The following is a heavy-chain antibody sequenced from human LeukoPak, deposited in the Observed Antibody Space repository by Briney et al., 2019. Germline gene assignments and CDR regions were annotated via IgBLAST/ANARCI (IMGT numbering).Heavy chain of an antibody. CDR1: GYTFTTYY. CDR2: INPSDGST. V-gene: IGHV1-46*01. Sequence: RASVKVSCKASGYTFTTYYIHWVRQAPGQGLEWMGIINPSDGSTSYAQKFQGRVTMTRDMSTSTVYMELSSLRSEDTAVYYCVRSGCGGGNCFFDYWGQGTLVTVSS. D-gene: IGHD2-15*01. J-gene: IGHJ4*02. CDR3: VRSGCGGGNCFFDY.